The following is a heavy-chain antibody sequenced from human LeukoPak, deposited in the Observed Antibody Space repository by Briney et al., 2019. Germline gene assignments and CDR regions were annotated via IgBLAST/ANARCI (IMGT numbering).Heavy chain of an antibody. V-gene: IGHV3-64*01. CDR3: ARGGQYSSSLLDAFDI. CDR1: GFTFSSYA. J-gene: IGHJ3*02. CDR2: ISSNEGST. Sequence: GGSLRLSCAASGFTFSSYAMHWVRQAPGKGLEYVSAISSNEGSTYYANSVKGRFTISRDNSNNTLYLQMGSLRAEDMAVYYCARGGQYSSSLLDAFDIWAKGQWSPSPQ. D-gene: IGHD6-13*01.